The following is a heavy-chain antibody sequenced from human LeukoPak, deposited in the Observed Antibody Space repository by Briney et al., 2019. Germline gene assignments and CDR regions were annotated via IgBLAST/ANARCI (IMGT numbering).Heavy chain of an antibody. CDR3: ARDREVAALDY. CDR1: GFTFSSYG. J-gene: IGHJ4*02. V-gene: IGHV3-33*01. D-gene: IGHD6-19*01. CDR2: IWYDGSNK. Sequence: PGRSLRLSCAASGFTFSSYGMHWVRQAPGKGLGWVAVIWYDGSNKYYADSVKGRFTISRDNSKNTLYLQMNSLRAEDTAVYYCARDREVAALDYWGQGTLVTVSS.